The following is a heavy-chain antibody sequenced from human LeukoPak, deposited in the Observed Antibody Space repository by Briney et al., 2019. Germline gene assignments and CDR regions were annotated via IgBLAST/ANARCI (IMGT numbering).Heavy chain of an antibody. Sequence: GGSLRLSCAASGFTFSSYAMSGVRQAPGKGLEGGSSISGSGGSTYYADSMKGRFTISRDNSENTLYLQINSLRVEDTAVYYCAKDTPTTGYHLDSWGQGALVTVSS. CDR1: GFTFSSYA. D-gene: IGHD1-1*01. CDR2: ISGSGGST. J-gene: IGHJ4*02. CDR3: AKDTPTTGYHLDS. V-gene: IGHV3-23*01.